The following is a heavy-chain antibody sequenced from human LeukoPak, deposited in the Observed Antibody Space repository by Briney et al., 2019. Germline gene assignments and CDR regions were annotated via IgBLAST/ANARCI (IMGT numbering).Heavy chain of an antibody. CDR3: ARMVSIVVVPAARPRGAFDI. CDR2: INHSGST. J-gene: IGHJ3*02. V-gene: IGHV4-34*01. CDR1: GGSFSGYY. Sequence: SETLSLTCAVYGGSFSGYYWSWIRQPPGKGLEWIGEINHSGSTNYNPSLKSRVTISVDTSKNQFSLKLSSVTAADTAVYYCARMVSIVVVPAARPRGAFDIWGQGTMVTVSS. D-gene: IGHD2-2*01.